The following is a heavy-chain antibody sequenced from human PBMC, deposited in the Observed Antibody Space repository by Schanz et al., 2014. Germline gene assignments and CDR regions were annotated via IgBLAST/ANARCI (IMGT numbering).Heavy chain of an antibody. Sequence: QVQLVESEGGLVQPGGSLRLSCEGSGFSFSDYWMGWVRQAPGKGLEWVTIISHDGSIQYGADSVKGRFTISRDNTKNSVFLQMSSLRVEDTGLYFCARDPVEGAPTPYYFDSWGPGTLVTVSS. CDR2: ISHDGSIQ. V-gene: IGHV3-33*08. CDR3: ARDPVEGAPTPYYFDS. D-gene: IGHD1-26*01. CDR1: GFSFSDYW. J-gene: IGHJ4*02.